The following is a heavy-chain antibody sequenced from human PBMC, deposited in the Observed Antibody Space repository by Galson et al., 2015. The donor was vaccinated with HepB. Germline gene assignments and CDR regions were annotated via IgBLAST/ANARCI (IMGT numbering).Heavy chain of an antibody. V-gene: IGHV1-69*13. CDR3: ASKDYGGAGNYYYGIDV. J-gene: IGHJ6*02. CDR1: GDTFRNSA. D-gene: IGHD4-23*01. CDR2: IMPIFRSP. Sequence: SVKVSCKASGDTFRNSAISWVRQAPGQGLEWMGGIMPIFRSPDYAQKFKGRVTITADESTNTAYMELSSLSSEDTAIYYCASKDYGGAGNYYYGIDVWGQGTTVIFSS.